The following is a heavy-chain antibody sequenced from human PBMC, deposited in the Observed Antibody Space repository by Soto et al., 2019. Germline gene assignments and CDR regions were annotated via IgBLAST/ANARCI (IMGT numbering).Heavy chain of an antibody. V-gene: IGHV3-33*01. D-gene: IGHD2-2*01. CDR2: IWYDGSNK. CDR3: ASIPGVVTAAIHDAFDI. J-gene: IGHJ3*02. CDR1: GFTFSSYG. Sequence: GGSLRLSCAASGFTFSSYGMHWVRQAPGKGLEWVAVIWYDGSNKYYADSVKGRFTISRDNSKNTLYLQMNSLRAEDTAVYYCASIPGVVTAAIHDAFDIWGQGTMVTVSS.